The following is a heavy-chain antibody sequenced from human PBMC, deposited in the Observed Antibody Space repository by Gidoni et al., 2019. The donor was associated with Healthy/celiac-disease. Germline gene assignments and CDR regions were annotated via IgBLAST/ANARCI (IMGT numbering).Heavy chain of an antibody. V-gene: IGHV4-30-4*01. Sequence: QVQLQESGPVLVKPSHTLSLTCTFSGGSISTGDYYWSWIRQPPGKGLEWIGYIYYSGSTYYNPYLKSRVTISVDTAKNKFSLKLSSVTAADTAVYYCARAVEMAIIDYWGQGTLVTVSS. CDR3: ARAVEMAIIDY. J-gene: IGHJ4*02. D-gene: IGHD2-21*01. CDR1: GGSISTGDYY. CDR2: IYYSGST.